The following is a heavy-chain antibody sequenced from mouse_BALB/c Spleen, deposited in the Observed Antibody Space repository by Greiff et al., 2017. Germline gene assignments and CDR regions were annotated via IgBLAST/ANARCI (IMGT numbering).Heavy chain of an antibody. Sequence: EVKLMESGGGLVKPGGSLKLSCAASGFAFSSYDMSWVRQTPEKRLEWVAYISSGGGSTYYPDTVKGRFTISRDNAKNTLYLQMSSLKSEDTAMYYCARHVYRYGLDYWGQGTTLTVSS. D-gene: IGHD2-14*01. CDR1: GFAFSSYD. V-gene: IGHV5-12-1*01. J-gene: IGHJ2*01. CDR2: ISSGGGST. CDR3: ARHVYRYGLDY.